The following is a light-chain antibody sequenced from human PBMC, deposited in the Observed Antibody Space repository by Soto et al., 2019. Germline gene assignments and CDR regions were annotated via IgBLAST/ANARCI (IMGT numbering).Light chain of an antibody. J-gene: IGKJ1*01. CDR1: QGISNY. V-gene: IGKV1-27*01. CDR3: QKYNSAPWT. Sequence: DIQMTQSPSSLSASVGDRVTITCRASQGISNYLAWYQQQPVKVPKLLIYVASTLQSGVPSRFSAIGSGTDFTLTISSLHPEDVATYYCQKYNSAPWTFGQGTKVEIK. CDR2: VAS.